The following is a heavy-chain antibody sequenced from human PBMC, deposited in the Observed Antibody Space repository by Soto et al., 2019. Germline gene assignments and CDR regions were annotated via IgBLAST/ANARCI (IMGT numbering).Heavy chain of an antibody. J-gene: IGHJ1*01. D-gene: IGHD1-1*01. CDR3: AGEVGGTGFHL. V-gene: IGHV1-69*12. CDR1: VGTFKKYG. CDR2: IVPMYGIA. Sequence: QVQLVQSGAEVKKPGSSVRVSCRTSVGTFKKYGFSWVRQAPGQGLEWMGGIVPMYGIANYGQIFQGRLTITAAESTDTVYMDLTSLKSEDTAVYYCAGEVGGTGFHLWGQGTQVTAYS.